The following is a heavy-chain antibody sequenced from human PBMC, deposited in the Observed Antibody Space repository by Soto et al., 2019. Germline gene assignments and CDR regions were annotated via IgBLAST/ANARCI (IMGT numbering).Heavy chain of an antibody. CDR3: ASAGVPAAMPYYYYGMDV. J-gene: IGHJ6*02. D-gene: IGHD2-2*01. CDR1: GGTFSSYA. Sequence: ASVKVSCKASGGTFSSYAISWVRQAPGQGLEWMGWISAYNGNTNYAQKLQGRVTMTTDTSTSTAYMELRSLRSDDTAVYYCASAGVPAAMPYYYYGMDVWGQGTTVTVSS. V-gene: IGHV1-18*01. CDR2: ISAYNGNT.